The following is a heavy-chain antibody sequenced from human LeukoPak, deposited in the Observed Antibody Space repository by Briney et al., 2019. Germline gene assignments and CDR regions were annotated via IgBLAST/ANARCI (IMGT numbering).Heavy chain of an antibody. D-gene: IGHD3-9*01. Sequence: GGSLRLSCAASGFPFSSYWMHWVRQAPGKGLVWVSRITTDGSSTTYADSVRGRFTISRDNAKNTLYLQMNRLRAEDTAVYYCARTVSAYFFDYWGQGTLVTVSS. V-gene: IGHV3-74*01. CDR3: ARTVSAYFFDY. J-gene: IGHJ4*02. CDR1: GFPFSSYW. CDR2: ITTDGSST.